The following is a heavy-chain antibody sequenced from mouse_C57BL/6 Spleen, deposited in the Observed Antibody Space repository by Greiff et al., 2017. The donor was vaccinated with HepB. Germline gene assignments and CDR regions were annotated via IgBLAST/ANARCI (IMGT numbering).Heavy chain of an antibody. CDR1: GYTFTSYW. D-gene: IGHD4-1*01. CDR3: ARSSNWAHYAMDY. J-gene: IGHJ4*01. V-gene: IGHV1-64*01. CDR2: IHPNSGST. Sequence: QVQLQQPGAELVKPGASVKLSCKASGYTFTSYWMHWVKQRPGQGLEWIGMIHPNSGSTNYNEKFKSKATLTVDKSSSTAYMQLSSLTSEDSAVYYCARSSNWAHYAMDYWGQGTSVTVSS.